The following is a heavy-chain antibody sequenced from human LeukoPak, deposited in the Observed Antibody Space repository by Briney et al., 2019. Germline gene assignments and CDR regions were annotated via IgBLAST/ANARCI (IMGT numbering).Heavy chain of an antibody. CDR3: ARTSSSGLVGGYYFDY. V-gene: IGHV4-61*02. D-gene: IGHD6-19*01. CDR2: IYTSGST. CDR1: GGSISSGSYF. J-gene: IGHJ4*02. Sequence: SQTLSLTCTVSGGSISSGSYFWSWIRQPAGKGLEWIGRIYTSGSTYYNPSLKSRVTISVDTSKNQFSLKLSSVTAADTAVYYCARTSSSGLVGGYYFDYWGQGTLVTVSS.